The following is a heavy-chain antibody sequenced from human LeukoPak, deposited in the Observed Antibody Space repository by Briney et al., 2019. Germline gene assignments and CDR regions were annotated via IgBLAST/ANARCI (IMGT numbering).Heavy chain of an antibody. CDR3: ARHLGYCSSTSCYNHYFDY. J-gene: IGHJ4*02. Sequence: PSETLSLTCAVYGGSFSGYYWSWIRQPPGKGLEWIGEINHSGSTNYNPSLKSRVTISVDTSKNQFSLKLSSVTAADTAVYYCARHLGYCSSTSCYNHYFDYWGQGTLVTVSS. V-gene: IGHV4-34*01. D-gene: IGHD2-2*02. CDR2: INHSGST. CDR1: GGSFSGYY.